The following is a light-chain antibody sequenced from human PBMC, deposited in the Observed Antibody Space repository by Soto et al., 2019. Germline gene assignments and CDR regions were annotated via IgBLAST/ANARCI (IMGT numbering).Light chain of an antibody. J-gene: IGKJ5*01. CDR1: QSVSIY. CDR3: QQYGSSPPSST. Sequence: EIVLTQSPATLSLSPGERVTLSCRASQSVSIYLAWYQQKPGQAPRLLIYGASSRATDIPDRFSGRGSGTDFTLTISRLEPEDFAVYYCQQYGSSPPSSTFGQGTRLEIK. V-gene: IGKV3-20*01. CDR2: GAS.